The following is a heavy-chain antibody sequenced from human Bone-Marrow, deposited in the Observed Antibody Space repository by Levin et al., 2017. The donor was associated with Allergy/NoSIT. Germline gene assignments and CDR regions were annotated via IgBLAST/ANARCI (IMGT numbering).Heavy chain of an antibody. Sequence: PSETLSLTCAVSGGSITSPCWWIWVRQPPGRGLEWIGEIFHTGSTNYSPSLNSRFTISVDKSKNQFSLKLSSVTAADTAVYHCARVGASTVMERFGGQIDSWGQGTLATVSS. D-gene: IGHD3-16*01. CDR1: GGSITSPCW. V-gene: IGHV4-4*02. J-gene: IGHJ4*02. CDR3: ARVGASTVMERFGGQIDS. CDR2: IFHTGST.